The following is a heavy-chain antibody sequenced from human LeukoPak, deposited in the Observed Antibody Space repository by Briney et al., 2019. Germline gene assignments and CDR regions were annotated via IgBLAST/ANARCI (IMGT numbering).Heavy chain of an antibody. V-gene: IGHV1-18*01. J-gene: IGHJ4*02. CDR1: GYTFNSYG. CDR3: ARDRYSSDWPSDY. Sequence: ASAKVSCKASGYTFNSYGISWVRQAPGQGLEWMAWISAYDGSTRFAQKFQGRVTLTTDTSTSTAYVELWSLRSDDTAVYFCARDRYSSDWPSDYWGQGTLVTVSS. D-gene: IGHD6-19*01. CDR2: ISAYDGST.